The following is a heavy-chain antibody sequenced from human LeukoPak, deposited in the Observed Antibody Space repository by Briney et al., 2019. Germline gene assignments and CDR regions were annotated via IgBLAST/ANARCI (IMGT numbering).Heavy chain of an antibody. J-gene: IGHJ4*02. CDR2: TRYDDSKK. CDR1: GFTFSDFA. CDR3: AKVRGQFVPFDS. D-gene: IGHD6-6*01. V-gene: IGHV3-30*02. Sequence: GRSLRLSWAASGFTFSDFAMHWVSQAAGKGREWLSFTRYDDSKKYYSDSAKGRFTVSRANSKSTLYLQMNRLRVEDTAIYYCAKVRGQFVPFDSWGQGTLVTVSS.